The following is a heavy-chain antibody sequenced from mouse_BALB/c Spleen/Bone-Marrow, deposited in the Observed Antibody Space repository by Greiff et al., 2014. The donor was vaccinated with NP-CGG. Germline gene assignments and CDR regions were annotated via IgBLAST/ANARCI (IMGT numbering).Heavy chain of an antibody. V-gene: IGHV5-6*02. CDR1: GFTFSSYG. D-gene: IGHD4-1*01. CDR2: INSGGSNT. CDR3: SRRGNWDVRGYFDV. Sequence: DVHLVESGGDLVKPGGSLKLSCAASGFTFSSYGMSWVRQTPDKRLEWVATINSGGSNTYHLDSVRGRFIISRDNAKNTLYLQMTSLKSEDTAMYYCSRRGNWDVRGYFDVWGAGTTVTVSS. J-gene: IGHJ1*01.